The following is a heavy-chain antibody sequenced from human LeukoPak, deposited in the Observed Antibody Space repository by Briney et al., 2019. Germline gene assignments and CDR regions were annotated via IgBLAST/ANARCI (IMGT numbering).Heavy chain of an antibody. CDR2: IYTSGST. D-gene: IGHD3-10*01. CDR1: GGSFSGYY. V-gene: IGHV4-59*10. J-gene: IGHJ6*03. CDR3: AASYYGSGSDYYYYYYMDV. Sequence: PSETLSLTCAVYGGSFSGYYWSWIRQPAGKGLEWIGRIYTSGSTNYNPSLKSRVTMSVDTSKNQFSLKLSSVTAADTAVYYCAASYYGSGSDYYYYYYMDVWGKGTTVTISS.